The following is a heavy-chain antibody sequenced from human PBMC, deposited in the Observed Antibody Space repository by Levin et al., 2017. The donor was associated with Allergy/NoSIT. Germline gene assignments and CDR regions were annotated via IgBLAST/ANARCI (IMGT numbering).Heavy chain of an antibody. CDR1: GFTFSSYG. CDR3: AKLAAAGDY. Sequence: PGGSLRLSCAASGFTFSSYGMHWVRQAPGKGLEWVAVISYDGSNKYYADSVKGRFTISRDNSKNTLYLQMNSLRAEDTAVYYCAKLAAAGDYWGQGTLVTVSS. J-gene: IGHJ4*02. CDR2: ISYDGSNK. V-gene: IGHV3-30*18. D-gene: IGHD6-13*01.